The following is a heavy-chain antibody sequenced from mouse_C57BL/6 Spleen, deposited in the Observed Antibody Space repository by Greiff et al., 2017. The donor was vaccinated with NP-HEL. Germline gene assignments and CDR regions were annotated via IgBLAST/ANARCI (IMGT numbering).Heavy chain of an antibody. Sequence: VQLKESGPVLVKPGASVKMSCKASGYTFTDYYMNWVKQSHGKSLEWIGVINPYNGGTSYNQKFKGKATLTVDKSSSTAYMELNSLTSEDSAVYYCARGDAMDYWGQGTSVTVSS. CDR2: INPYNGGT. J-gene: IGHJ4*01. CDR3: ARGDAMDY. V-gene: IGHV1-19*01. CDR1: GYTFTDYY.